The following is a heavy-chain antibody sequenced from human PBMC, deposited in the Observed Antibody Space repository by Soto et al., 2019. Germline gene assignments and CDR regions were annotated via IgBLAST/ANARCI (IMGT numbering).Heavy chain of an antibody. CDR3: ARDFEVVAATVSYYYYGMDV. J-gene: IGHJ6*02. Sequence: SETLSLTCAVSGGSISSSNWWSWVRQPPGKGLEWIGEIYHSGSTNYNPSLKSRVTISVDKSKNQFSLKLSSVTAEDTAVYYCARDFEVVAATVSYYYYGMDVWGQGTAVTVSS. D-gene: IGHD2-15*01. V-gene: IGHV4-4*02. CDR1: GGSISSSNW. CDR2: IYHSGST.